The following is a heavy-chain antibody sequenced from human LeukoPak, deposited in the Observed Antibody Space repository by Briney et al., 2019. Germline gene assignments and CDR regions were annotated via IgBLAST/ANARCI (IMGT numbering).Heavy chain of an antibody. V-gene: IGHV3-7*01. Sequence: GGSLRLSCAASGFAFSSYWAGWVRQAPGKGLEWVANINQDGSDQNYVDSVRGRFTISRDNAKNSAYLQMNSLRVEDTAVYYCARSLWPEDYWGQGILVTVSS. CDR1: GFAFSSYW. J-gene: IGHJ4*02. D-gene: IGHD2-21*01. CDR3: ARSLWPEDY. CDR2: INQDGSDQ.